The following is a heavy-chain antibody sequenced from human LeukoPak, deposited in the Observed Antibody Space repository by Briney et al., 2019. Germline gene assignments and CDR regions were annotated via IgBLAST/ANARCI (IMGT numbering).Heavy chain of an antibody. CDR1: GYIFTHNW. V-gene: IGHV5-51*01. J-gene: IGHJ4*02. CDR3: ARQTRDGSGSRGYFFDF. Sequence: GESLKISFQGSGYIFTHNWIGWVRQKPGKGLEWMGIIYPGDSDTRYSPSFEGQVTISVDKSSSTAYLQWSRLKASDTAIYYCARQTRDGSGSRGYFFDFWGQGTLVTVSS. CDR2: IYPGDSDT. D-gene: IGHD3-10*01.